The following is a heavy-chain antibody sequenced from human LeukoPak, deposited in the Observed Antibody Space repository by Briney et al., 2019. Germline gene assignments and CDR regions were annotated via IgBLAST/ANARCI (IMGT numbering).Heavy chain of an antibody. V-gene: IGHV3-21*01. Sequence: GGSLRLSCAASGFTFNTYAMNWVRQAPGKGLEWASSISSSSTYIYYADSVKGRFTISRDNAKNSLYLQMNSLRAEDTAVYYCARDSRAYCGGDCYSPFDYWGQGTLVTVSS. CDR1: GFTFNTYA. CDR3: ARDSRAYCGGDCYSPFDY. CDR2: ISSSSTYI. D-gene: IGHD2-21*02. J-gene: IGHJ4*02.